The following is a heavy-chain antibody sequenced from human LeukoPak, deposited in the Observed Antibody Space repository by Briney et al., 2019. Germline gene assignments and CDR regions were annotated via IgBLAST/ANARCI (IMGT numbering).Heavy chain of an antibody. Sequence: SETLSLTCTVSGGSISSYYWSWIRQPPGKGLEWIGYIYYSGSTNYNPSLKSRVTISGDTSKNQFSLRLSSVTAADTAVYYCARTMIGHDAFDIWGQGTMVTVSS. CDR3: ARTMIGHDAFDI. J-gene: IGHJ3*02. CDR2: IYYSGST. V-gene: IGHV4-59*01. CDR1: GGSISSYY. D-gene: IGHD3-22*01.